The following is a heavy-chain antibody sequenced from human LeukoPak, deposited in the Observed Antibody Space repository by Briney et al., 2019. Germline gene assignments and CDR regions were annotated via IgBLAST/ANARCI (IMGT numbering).Heavy chain of an antibody. J-gene: IGHJ4*02. V-gene: IGHV3-7*01. Sequence: GGSLRLSCAASGFTFSSYWMSWVRQAPGKGLEWVANIKQDGSEKYYVDSVKGRFTISRDNAKNSLYLQMNSLRAEDTALYYCVRDTIVGATFPYDYWGQGTLVTVSS. D-gene: IGHD1-26*01. CDR1: GFTFSSYW. CDR2: IKQDGSEK. CDR3: VRDTIVGATFPYDY.